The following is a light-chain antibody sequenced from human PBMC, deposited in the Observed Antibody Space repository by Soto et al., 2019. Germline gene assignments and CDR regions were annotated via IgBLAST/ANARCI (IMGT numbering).Light chain of an antibody. V-gene: IGKV3-20*01. CDR2: GAS. J-gene: IGKJ1*01. CDR1: QSFSSSF. Sequence: EIVLTQSPGTLSLSPGERATLSCRASQSFSSSFLAWYQQKPGQAPRLLIYGASSRATGIPGRFSGSGSGTDFTLTISSLQPEDFATYYCIQDFISPLTVGQGTKVDIK. CDR3: IQDFISPLT.